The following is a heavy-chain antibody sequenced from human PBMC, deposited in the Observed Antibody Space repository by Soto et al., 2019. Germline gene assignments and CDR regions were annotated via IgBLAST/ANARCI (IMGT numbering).Heavy chain of an antibody. CDR3: ARYASSMVRGTNNWFDP. J-gene: IGHJ5*02. CDR2: ISGNGIAT. D-gene: IGHD3-10*01. CDR1: GFIFSDHA. Sequence: AGGSLRLSCEASGFIFSDHAMSWVRQAPGKGLEWVSAISGNGIATYYADSVKGRFTISRDNSKNTLYLQMNRLRADDTAVYYCARYASSMVRGTNNWFDPWGQGTLVTVSS. V-gene: IGHV3-23*01.